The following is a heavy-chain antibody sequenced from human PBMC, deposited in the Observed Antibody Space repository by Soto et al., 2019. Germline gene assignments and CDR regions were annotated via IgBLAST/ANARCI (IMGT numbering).Heavy chain of an antibody. CDR2: IIPIFGTA. CDR3: ERDRVNWNDGGYYFDY. J-gene: IGHJ4*02. D-gene: IGHD1-20*01. CDR1: GGTFSSYA. Sequence: QVQLVQSGAEVKKPGSSVKVSCKASGGTFSSYAISWVRQAPGQGLEWMGGIIPIFGTANYAQKFQGRVTITADESTSTAYIELSRLKSEDTAMYYCERDRVNWNDGGYYFDYWGQGTLVTVSS. V-gene: IGHV1-69*12.